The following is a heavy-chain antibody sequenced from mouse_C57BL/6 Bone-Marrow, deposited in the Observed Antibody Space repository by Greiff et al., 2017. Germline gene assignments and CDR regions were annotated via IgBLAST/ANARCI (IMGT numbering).Heavy chain of an antibody. CDR3: AREGILYWYIDV. CDR2: ISYDGRN. D-gene: IGHD1-1*01. CDR1: GYSITSGYY. J-gene: IGHJ1*03. V-gene: IGHV3-6*01. Sequence: ESGPGLVKPSQSLSFTCSVTGYSITSGYYWNWIRQFPGNQLEWMGFISYDGRNKYNPSLKNRISITRDTSKNKLFLKLNSVTTEDTATYYCAREGILYWYIDVWGTGTTVTVSS.